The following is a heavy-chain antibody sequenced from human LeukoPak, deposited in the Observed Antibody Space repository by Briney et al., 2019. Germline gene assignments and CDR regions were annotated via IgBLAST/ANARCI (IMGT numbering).Heavy chain of an antibody. CDR2: IRYDGSNK. D-gene: IGHD6-19*01. CDR3: AKDLLGYSSGWYFDY. CDR1: GFTFSSYG. J-gene: IGHJ4*02. V-gene: IGHV3-30*02. Sequence: PGGSLRLSCAASGFTFSSYGMHWVRQAPGKGLEWVAFIRYDGSNKYYADSVKGRFTISRDNSKNTLYLQMNSLRAEDTAVYYCAKDLLGYSSGWYFDYWGQGTLVTVSS.